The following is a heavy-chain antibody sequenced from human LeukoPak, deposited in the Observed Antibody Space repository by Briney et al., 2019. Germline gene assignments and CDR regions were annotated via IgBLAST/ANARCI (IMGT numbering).Heavy chain of an antibody. CDR3: AISPGGIAARPEYYFDY. CDR2: ISGSGGST. V-gene: IGHV3-23*01. J-gene: IGHJ4*02. Sequence: GGSLRLSCAASVFTFGSYAMSWVRQAPGKGLEWVSAISGSGGSTYYADSVKGRFTISRDNSKNTLYLQMNSLRAEDTAVYYCAISPGGIAARPEYYFDYWGQGTLVTVSS. CDR1: VFTFGSYA. D-gene: IGHD6-6*01.